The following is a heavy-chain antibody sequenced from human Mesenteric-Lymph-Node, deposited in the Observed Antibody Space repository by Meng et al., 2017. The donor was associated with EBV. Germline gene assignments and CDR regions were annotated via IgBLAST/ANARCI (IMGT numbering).Heavy chain of an antibody. J-gene: IGHJ4*02. V-gene: IGHV1-3*01. CDR2: INAGNGNT. CDR1: GYTFTSYA. D-gene: IGHD6-19*01. CDR3: ARVRGIAVVPPDY. Sequence: GRLLQFGAEVKKPGASVKVSCKASGYTFTSYAMQWVRPAPGQRIEWMGWINAGNGNTKYSQKFQGRVTITRDTSASTAYMELSSLRSEDTAVYYCARVRGIAVVPPDYWGQGTLVTVSS.